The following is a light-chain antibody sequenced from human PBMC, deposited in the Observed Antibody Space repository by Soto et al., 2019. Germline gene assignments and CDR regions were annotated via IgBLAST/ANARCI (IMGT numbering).Light chain of an antibody. CDR3: QQRSNWPRT. V-gene: IGKV3-11*01. CDR1: QSVSSY. J-gene: IGKJ1*01. Sequence: DIVLTQSPATLSLSPGERVTLSCRASQSVSSYLAWYQQKPGQAPRLLIYDASNRATGIPARFSGSGSGTDFTLTINSLEPEDFAVYYCQQRSNWPRTFGQGTKVEIK. CDR2: DAS.